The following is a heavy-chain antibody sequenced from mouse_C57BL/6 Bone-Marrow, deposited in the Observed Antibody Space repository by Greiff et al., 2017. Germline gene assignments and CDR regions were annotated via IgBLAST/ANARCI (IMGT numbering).Heavy chain of an antibody. V-gene: IGHV5-4*01. CDR2: ISDGGSYT. CDR3: ARDDVSFDY. CDR1: GFTFSSYA. Sequence: EVKVVESGGGLVKPGGSLKLSCAASGFTFSSYAMSWVRQTPEKRLEWVATISDGGSYTYSPDNVKGRFTISRENAKNNLYLQMSHLKSEDTAMSYCARDDVSFDYWGQGTTLTVSS. J-gene: IGHJ2*01. D-gene: IGHD2-3*01.